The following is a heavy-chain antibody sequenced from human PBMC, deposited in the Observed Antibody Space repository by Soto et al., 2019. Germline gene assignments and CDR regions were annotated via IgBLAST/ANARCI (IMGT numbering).Heavy chain of an antibody. Sequence: QVQLQESGPGLVKPSGTLSLTCAVSGYSISGGNWWSWVRQPPGKGLEWIGEISHGGSTGYNPSLKVHSTMSMDKSKNQISLNLNSVTAADAAVYSFSRTGAWNFDYWGQGTLFTVSS. D-gene: IGHD1-1*01. CDR3: SRTGAWNFDY. J-gene: IGHJ4*02. V-gene: IGHV4-4*02. CDR1: GYSISGGNW. CDR2: ISHGGST.